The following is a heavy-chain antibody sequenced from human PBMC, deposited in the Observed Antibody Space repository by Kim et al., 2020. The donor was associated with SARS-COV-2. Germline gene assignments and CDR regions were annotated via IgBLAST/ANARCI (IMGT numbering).Heavy chain of an antibody. CDR2: ISSSSSYI. CDR3: ARGSGNSVAHWYFDL. J-gene: IGHJ2*01. V-gene: IGHV3-21*01. D-gene: IGHD3-3*01. Sequence: GGSLRLSCAASGFTFSSYSMNWVRQAPGKGLEWVSSISSSSSYIYYADSVKGRFTISRDNAKNSLYLQMNSLRAEDTAVYYCARGSGNSVAHWYFDLWGRGTLVTVSS. CDR1: GFTFSSYS.